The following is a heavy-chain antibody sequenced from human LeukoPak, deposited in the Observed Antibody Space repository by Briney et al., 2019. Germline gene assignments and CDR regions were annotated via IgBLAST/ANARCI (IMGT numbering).Heavy chain of an antibody. CDR2: IIPIFGTA. Sequence: GASVKVSCKASGGTFSSYAISWVRQAPGQGLEWMGGIIPIFGTANYAQKFQGRVTITTDESTSTAYMELSSLRSEDTAVYYCARDIRYFDWLSPQSINAFDIWGQGTMVTVSS. CDR3: ARDIRYFDWLSPQSINAFDI. V-gene: IGHV1-69*05. J-gene: IGHJ3*02. D-gene: IGHD3-9*01. CDR1: GGTFSSYA.